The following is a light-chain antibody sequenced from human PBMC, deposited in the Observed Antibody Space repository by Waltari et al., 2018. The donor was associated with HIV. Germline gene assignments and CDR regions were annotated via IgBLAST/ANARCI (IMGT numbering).Light chain of an antibody. CDR1: QTITSN. J-gene: IGKJ4*01. CDR3: QQYENWPPFT. V-gene: IGKV3-15*01. CDR2: GAS. Sequence: EIVMTQSPATLAVSPGERATLSCRASQTITSNLAWYQHKPGQAPRLLIFGASTRATGISARFSGSGSGTDFTLTISSLQSEDFAIYYCQQYENWPPFTFGGGTRVEIK.